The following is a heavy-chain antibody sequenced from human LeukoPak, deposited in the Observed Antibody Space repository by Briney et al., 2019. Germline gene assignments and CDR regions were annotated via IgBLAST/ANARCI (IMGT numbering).Heavy chain of an antibody. J-gene: IGHJ4*02. CDR1: GASIRNYY. Sequence: PSETLSLTCTVSGASIRNYYWSWIRQPPGKGLEWIGEINHSGSTNYNPSLKSRVTISVDTSKNQFSLKLSSVTAADTAVYYCARGRGSSWYFDYWGQGTLVTVSS. D-gene: IGHD6-13*01. CDR2: INHSGST. CDR3: ARGRGSSWYFDY. V-gene: IGHV4-34*01.